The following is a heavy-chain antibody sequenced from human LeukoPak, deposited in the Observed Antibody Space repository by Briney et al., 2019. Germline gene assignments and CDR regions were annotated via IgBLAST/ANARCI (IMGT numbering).Heavy chain of an antibody. D-gene: IGHD2-8*01. CDR1: GGSISSYY. V-gene: IGHV4-59*01. CDR3: ARGYCTNGVCGWFDP. CDR2: IYYSGST. Sequence: SETLSLTCTVSGGSISSYYWSWIRQPPGKGLEWIGYIYYSGSTNYNPSLKSRVTISVDTSKNQFSLTPSSVTAADTAVYYCARGYCTNGVCGWFDPWGQGTLVTVSS. J-gene: IGHJ5*02.